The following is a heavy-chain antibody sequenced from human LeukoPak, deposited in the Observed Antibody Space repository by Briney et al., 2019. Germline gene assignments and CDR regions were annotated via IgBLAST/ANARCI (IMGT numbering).Heavy chain of an antibody. CDR2: ISGSGGST. J-gene: IGHJ6*04. CDR3: AKDQQQLVLHYYYYYGMGV. D-gene: IGHD6-13*01. Sequence: GGSLRLSCAASGFAFSSYAMSWVRQAPGKGLEWVSAISGSGGSTYYADSVKGRFTISRDNSKNTLYLQMNSLRAEDTAVYYCAKDQQQLVLHYYYYYGMGVWGKGTTVTVSS. CDR1: GFAFSSYA. V-gene: IGHV3-23*01.